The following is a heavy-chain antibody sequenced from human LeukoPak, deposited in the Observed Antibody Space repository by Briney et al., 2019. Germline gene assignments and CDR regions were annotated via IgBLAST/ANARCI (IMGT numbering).Heavy chain of an antibody. J-gene: IGHJ4*02. CDR1: GGSISSSNW. Sequence: PSETLSLTCTVSGGSISSSNWWSWVRQPPGKGLEWVANIKQDGSEKHYVDSVKGRFTISRDNTKNSLYLQLNSLRAEDTAVHYCARDLLYGDYVGAYFDYWGQGALVTVSS. D-gene: IGHD4-17*01. V-gene: IGHV3-7*01. CDR2: IKQDGSEK. CDR3: ARDLLYGDYVGAYFDY.